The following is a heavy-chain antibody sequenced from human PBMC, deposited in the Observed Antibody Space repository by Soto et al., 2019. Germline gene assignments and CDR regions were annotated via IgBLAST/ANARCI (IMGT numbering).Heavy chain of an antibody. V-gene: IGHV3-53*01. D-gene: IGHD3-22*01. Sequence: GGSLRLSCEVSGFSVTANYMSWVRQAPGKGLEWVSVIYSGGSTYYVDSVKGRFIISRDISKNTLYLQMNSLRAEDTAVYYCARDPRDSSGYYSPSDAFDIWGQGTMVTVSS. CDR3: ARDPRDSSGYYSPSDAFDI. CDR1: GFSVTANY. CDR2: IYSGGST. J-gene: IGHJ3*02.